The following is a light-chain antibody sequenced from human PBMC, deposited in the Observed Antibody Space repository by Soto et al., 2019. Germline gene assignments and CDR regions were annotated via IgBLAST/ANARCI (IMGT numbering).Light chain of an antibody. CDR2: RAS. CDR3: QQYTNAPRT. J-gene: IGKJ1*01. V-gene: IGKV3-20*01. Sequence: EIVLTQSPGTLSLSPGETANLSCRASQSINNYFLAWHQQRPGQAPRLLIFRASQRASGIPDRFRGSGSGTDFTLTFTGLEPEDFAVYYCQQYTNAPRTFGQGTKVDIK. CDR1: QSINNYF.